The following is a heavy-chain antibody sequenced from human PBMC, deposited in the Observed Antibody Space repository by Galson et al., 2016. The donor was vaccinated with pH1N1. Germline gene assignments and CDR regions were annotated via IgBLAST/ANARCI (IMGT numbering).Heavy chain of an antibody. CDR1: GYKFIGYH. V-gene: IGHV1-2*02. Sequence: SVKVPCKASGYKFIGYHVHWVRQAPGQGLEWMGWIKPNRGDTNVAQTFRGRVTMTRDTSITTAYLELSGLRYEDTAVYCWARDHVQGEVVPFTTDCSFCSWGQGTLVTVFS. D-gene: IGHD3-16*01. CDR3: ARDHVQGEVVPFTTDCSFCS. CDR2: IKPNRGDT. J-gene: IGHJ4*02.